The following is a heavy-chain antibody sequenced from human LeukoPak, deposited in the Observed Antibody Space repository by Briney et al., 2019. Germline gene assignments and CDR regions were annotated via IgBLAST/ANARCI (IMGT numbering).Heavy chain of an antibody. CDR2: INPNSGGT. J-gene: IGHJ4*02. CDR3: AVAPGDY. D-gene: IGHD2-21*01. CDR1: GYTFTGYY. V-gene: IGHV1-2*02. Sequence: ASVKVSCKASGYTFTGYYMHWVRQAPGQGLEWMGWINPNSGGTNYAQKFQGRVTLTRDTSISSVYMELTTLTSDDTALYYCAVAPGDYWGQGTLVSVSA.